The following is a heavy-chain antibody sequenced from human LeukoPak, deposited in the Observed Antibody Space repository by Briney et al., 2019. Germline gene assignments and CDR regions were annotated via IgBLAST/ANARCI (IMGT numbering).Heavy chain of an antibody. V-gene: IGHV4-38-2*01. CDR3: AIYCSGGSCLFDY. CDR1: GYSISSGYY. Sequence: SETLSLTCAVSGYSISSGYYWGWIRQPPGKGLEWIGSIYHSGSTYYNPSLKSRVTISVDTSKNQFSLKLSSVTAADTAVYYCAIYCSGGSCLFDYWGQGTLVTVCS. CDR2: IYHSGST. J-gene: IGHJ4*02. D-gene: IGHD2-15*01.